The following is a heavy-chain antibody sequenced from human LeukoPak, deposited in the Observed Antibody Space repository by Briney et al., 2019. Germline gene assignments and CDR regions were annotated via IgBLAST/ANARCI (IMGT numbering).Heavy chain of an antibody. CDR1: GHTFTGYY. V-gene: IGHV1-2*02. J-gene: IGHJ4*02. CDR2: MNPNVGGA. D-gene: IGHD3-10*02. Sequence: SVKVSCKASGHTFTGYYVYWVRQAPGQGLEWMGWMNPNVGGANFPQKFQGRVTVTSDPAISAAYMELRRLRSDDTAVYYCARGVFGESLESWGQGTLVTVSS. CDR3: ARGVFGESLES.